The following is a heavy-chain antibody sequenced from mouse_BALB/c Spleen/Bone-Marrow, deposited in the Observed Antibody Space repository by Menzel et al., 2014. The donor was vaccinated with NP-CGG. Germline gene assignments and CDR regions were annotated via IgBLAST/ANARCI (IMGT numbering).Heavy chain of an antibody. CDR1: GYTFTEYI. V-gene: IGHV1-62-2*01. CDR2: FYPGSGSI. J-gene: IGHJ4*01. CDR3: ARHEERRLLWSYYYAMDY. D-gene: IGHD2-1*01. Sequence: QVQLQQSGAGLVKPGASVKLSCKASGYTFTEYIIHWVKQRSGQGLEWIGWFYPGSGSIKYNEKFKDKATLTADKSSSTVYMELSRLTSEDSAVYFCARHEERRLLWSYYYAMDYWGQGTSVTVSS.